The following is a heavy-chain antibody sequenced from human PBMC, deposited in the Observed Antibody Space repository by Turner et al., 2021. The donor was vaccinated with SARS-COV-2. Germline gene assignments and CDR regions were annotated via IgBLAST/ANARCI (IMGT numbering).Heavy chain of an antibody. D-gene: IGHD6-19*01. CDR3: ARDPAEFQFATGWWFDT. CDR2: ISFDETRK. J-gene: IGHJ5*02. Sequence: QVRLVESGGGAVLPGRSLRLSCTDSGFFFGDYTMHWVRQTPGKGLQWVALISFDETRKYYSESAKGRFTISRDNSKNTLYLLMNTLRPEDSGRYYCARDPAEFQFATGWWFDTWGQGALVSVTS. V-gene: IGHV3-30*01. CDR1: GFFFGDYT.